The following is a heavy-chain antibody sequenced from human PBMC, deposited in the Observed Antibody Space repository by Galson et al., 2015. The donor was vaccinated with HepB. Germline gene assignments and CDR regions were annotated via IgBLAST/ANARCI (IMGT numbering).Heavy chain of an antibody. CDR3: ATRPAEGMVRRVMDY. CDR2: VDPEDGET. V-gene: IGHV1-69-2*01. J-gene: IGHJ4*02. CDR1: GYTFTDYY. Sequence: VKVSCKVSGYTFTDYYMHWVQQAPGKGLEWMGLVDPEDGETIYAEKFQGRVTITADTSTDTAYMELSSLRSEDTAVYYCATRPAEGMVRRVMDYWGQGTLVTVSS. D-gene: IGHD3-10*01.